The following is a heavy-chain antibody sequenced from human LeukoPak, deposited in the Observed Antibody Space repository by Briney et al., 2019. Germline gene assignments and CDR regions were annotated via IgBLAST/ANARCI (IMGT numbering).Heavy chain of an antibody. CDR3: ARDSRCSSSWRDY. Sequence: VASVKVSCKASGYTFTTYGISWVRQAPGQGLEWMGWISGYNGKVNYAQKLQGRVTMTTDTSTSTAYMELRSLRSDDTAVYYCARDSRCSSSWRDYWGQGTLVTVSS. CDR2: ISGYNGKV. J-gene: IGHJ4*02. V-gene: IGHV1-18*01. CDR1: GYTFTTYG. D-gene: IGHD2-2*01.